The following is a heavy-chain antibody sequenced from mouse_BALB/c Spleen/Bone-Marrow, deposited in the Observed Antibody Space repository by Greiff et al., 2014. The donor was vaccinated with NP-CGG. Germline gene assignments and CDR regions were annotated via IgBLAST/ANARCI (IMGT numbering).Heavy chain of an antibody. CDR3: ARTTTATSY. Sequence: LVESGAELARPGASVKLSCKASGYTFTDYYINWMKQRTGQGLEWIGEIYPGGDNTYYNEKFKGKATLTADKSSSTAYMQLSSLTSEVSAVYFCARTTTATSYWGQGTLVTVSA. D-gene: IGHD1-2*01. CDR2: IYPGGDNT. J-gene: IGHJ3*01. V-gene: IGHV1-77*01. CDR1: GYTFTDYY.